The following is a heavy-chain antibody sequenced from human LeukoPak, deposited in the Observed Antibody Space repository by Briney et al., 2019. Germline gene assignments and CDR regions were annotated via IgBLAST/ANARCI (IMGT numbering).Heavy chain of an antibody. Sequence: ASVKVSCKASGYTFTSYDINWVRQATGQGLEWMGWMNSNSGNTGYAQKFQGRVTMTRNTSISTAYMELSSLRSEDTAVYYCARGLRFPGATNGDYWGQGTLVTVSS. V-gene: IGHV1-8*01. CDR3: ARGLRFPGATNGDY. CDR1: GYTFTSYD. CDR2: MNSNSGNT. D-gene: IGHD1-26*01. J-gene: IGHJ4*02.